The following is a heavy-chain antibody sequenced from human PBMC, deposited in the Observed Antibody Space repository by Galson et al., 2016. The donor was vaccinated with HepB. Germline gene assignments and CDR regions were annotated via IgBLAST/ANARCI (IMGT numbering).Heavy chain of an antibody. CDR1: GDSVSSNSAA. D-gene: IGHD3-10*01. V-gene: IGHV6-1*01. CDR2: TYYRSKWYN. Sequence: CAISGDSVSSNSAAWNWIRQSPSRGLEWLGRTYYRSKWYNDYAVSVKCRISIKPDTSKNQFSLHLNSVTLEDTAVYYCARVPFRGDSYRDAFDIWGQGTMVTVSP. J-gene: IGHJ3*02. CDR3: ARVPFRGDSYRDAFDI.